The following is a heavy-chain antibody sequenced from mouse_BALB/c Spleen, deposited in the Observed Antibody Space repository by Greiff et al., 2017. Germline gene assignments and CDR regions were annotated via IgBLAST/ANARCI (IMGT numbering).Heavy chain of an antibody. V-gene: IGHV4-1*02. CDR1: GFDFSRYW. CDR2: INPDSSTI. D-gene: IGHD1-1*01. CDR3: ARPRYGSGPWFAY. Sequence: EVKLQESGGGLVQPGGSLKLSCAASGFDFSRYWMSWVRQAPGKGLEWIGEINPDSSTINYTPSLKDKFIISRDNAKNTLYLQMSKVRSEDTAIYYCARPRYGSGPWFAYWGQGTLVTVSA. J-gene: IGHJ3*01.